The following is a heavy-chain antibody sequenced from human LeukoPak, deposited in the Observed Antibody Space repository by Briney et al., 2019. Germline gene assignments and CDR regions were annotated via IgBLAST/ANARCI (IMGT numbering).Heavy chain of an antibody. CDR1: GFTFSTYW. Sequence: PGGSLRLSCAASGFTFSTYWMHWVRQAPGKGLVWVSRINRDGSSTSYADSVKGRFTISRDNSKNTLYLQMNSLRAEDTAVYYCAKKRGSGSLYFDYWGQGTLVTVSS. CDR2: INRDGSST. CDR3: AKKRGSGSLYFDY. D-gene: IGHD3-10*01. V-gene: IGHV3-74*01. J-gene: IGHJ4*02.